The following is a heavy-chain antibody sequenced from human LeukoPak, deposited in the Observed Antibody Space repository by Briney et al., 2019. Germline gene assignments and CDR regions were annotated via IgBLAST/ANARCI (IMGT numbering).Heavy chain of an antibody. V-gene: IGHV3-23*01. Sequence: PGGSLRLSCAASGFTFSSYAMSWVRQAPGKGLEWVSVISGSGGSTYYADSVKGRFTISRDDSKNTLYLQMNSLRAEDTAVYYCAKEAGSGYYAYYYGMDVWGQGTTVTVSS. D-gene: IGHD3-3*01. CDR3: AKEAGSGYYAYYYGMDV. J-gene: IGHJ6*02. CDR2: ISGSGGST. CDR1: GFTFSSYA.